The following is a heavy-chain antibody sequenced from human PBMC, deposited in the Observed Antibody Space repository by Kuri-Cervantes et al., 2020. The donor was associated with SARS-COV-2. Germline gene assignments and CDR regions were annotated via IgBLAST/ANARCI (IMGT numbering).Heavy chain of an antibody. J-gene: IGHJ3*02. D-gene: IGHD3-22*01. V-gene: IGHV4-39*01. CDR3: ISSGYYNDAFDI. CDR2: IYNGGST. Sequence: GWVRQAHGKGREWIGGIYNGGSTYYNPSLKSRVTISVDTSKNQFSLKLSSVTAADTAVYYCISSGYYNDAFDIWGQGTMVTVSS.